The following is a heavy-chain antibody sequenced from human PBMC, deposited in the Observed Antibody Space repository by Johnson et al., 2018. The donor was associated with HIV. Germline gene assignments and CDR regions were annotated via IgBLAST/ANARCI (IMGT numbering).Heavy chain of an antibody. CDR2: IYSGGDT. J-gene: IGHJ3*02. CDR3: TRVSSTSWALDI. Sequence: EKLVESGGGLVQPGGSLRLSCAASGFMVRSNYMNWVRQAPGKGLEWVSVIYSGGDTYYSDSVMGRFTISRDTSKNTLYLQMNSLRGDDTAVYYCTRVSSTSWALDIWGQGTLVTVSS. D-gene: IGHD2-15*01. CDR1: GFMVRSNY. V-gene: IGHV3-66*01.